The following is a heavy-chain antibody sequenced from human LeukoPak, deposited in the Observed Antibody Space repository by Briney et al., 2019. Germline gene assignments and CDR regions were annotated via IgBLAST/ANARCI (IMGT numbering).Heavy chain of an antibody. J-gene: IGHJ4*02. D-gene: IGHD4-17*01. CDR2: IYYSEST. V-gene: IGHV4-39*01. CDR1: GGSISSSSYY. Sequence: SETLSLTCTVSGGSISSSSYYWGWIRQPPGKGLEWIGSIYYSESTYYNPSLKSRVTISVDTSKNQFSLKLSSVTAADTAVYYCAIYDYGDYGLYDYWGQGTLVTVSS. CDR3: AIYDYGDYGLYDY.